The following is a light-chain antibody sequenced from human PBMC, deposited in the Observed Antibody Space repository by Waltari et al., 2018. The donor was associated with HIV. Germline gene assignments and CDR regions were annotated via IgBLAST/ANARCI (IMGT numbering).Light chain of an antibody. V-gene: IGLV3-19*01. CDR2: EKK. CDR1: SLRTYY. J-gene: IGLJ1*01. CDR3: HSRDSSGYSYV. Sequence: SSELTQAPDVSVALGQTLKITCQGDSLRTYYSNWYQQKPGQAPVLVSHEKKSRPSGVPARFSGSTSGSTASLTITGAQAEDEAVYYCHSRDSSGYSYVFGNGTQVTVL.